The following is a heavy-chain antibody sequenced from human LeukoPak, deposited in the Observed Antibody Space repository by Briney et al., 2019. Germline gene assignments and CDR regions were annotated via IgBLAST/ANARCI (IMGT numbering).Heavy chain of an antibody. D-gene: IGHD2-15*01. CDR3: AREYCSGGSCYSSHFDY. J-gene: IGHJ4*02. CDR2: IYYSGST. CDR1: GGSISSSSYY. Sequence: SETLSLTCTVSGGSISSSSYYWGWIRQPPGKGLEWIGSIYYSGSTYYNPSLKSRVTISVDTSKNQFSLKLSSVTAADTAVYYCAREYCSGGSCYSSHFDYWGQGTLVTVSS. V-gene: IGHV4-39*07.